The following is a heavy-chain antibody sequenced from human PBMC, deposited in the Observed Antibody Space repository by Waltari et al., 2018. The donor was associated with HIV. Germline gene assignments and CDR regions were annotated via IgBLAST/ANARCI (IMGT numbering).Heavy chain of an antibody. V-gene: IGHV1-46*01. CDR2: INPSGGST. D-gene: IGHD2-15*01. J-gene: IGHJ6*02. CDR3: ARGGWPGDTPGEQAHYYYGMDV. Sequence: QGLEWMGIINPSGGSTSYAQKFQGRVTMTRDTSTSTVYMELSSLRSEDTAVYYCARGGWPGDTPGEQAHYYYGMDVWGQGTTVTVSS.